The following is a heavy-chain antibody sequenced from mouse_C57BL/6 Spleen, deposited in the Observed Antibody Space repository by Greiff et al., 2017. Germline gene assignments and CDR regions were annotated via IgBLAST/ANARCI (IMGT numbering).Heavy chain of an antibody. D-gene: IGHD1-1*01. J-gene: IGHJ4*01. CDR2: FYPGSGST. CDR3: AKNYYYGSSYEGNAMDY. Sequence: QVQLKQSGAELVKPGASVKMSCKASGYTFASYWITWVKQRPGQGLEWIGDFYPGSGSTNYNEKFKSKATLTVDTSSSTAYMQLSSLTSEDSAVYYCAKNYYYGSSYEGNAMDYWGQGTSVTVSS. V-gene: IGHV1-55*01. CDR1: GYTFASYW.